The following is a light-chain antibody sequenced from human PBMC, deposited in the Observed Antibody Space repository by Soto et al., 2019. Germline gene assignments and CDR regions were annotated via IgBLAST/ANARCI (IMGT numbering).Light chain of an antibody. V-gene: IGKV1-39*01. J-gene: IGKJ5*01. CDR2: AAS. CDR1: QSISTF. CDR3: PERDLIPIS. Sequence: QMTNSPAAVSATKRDRVTITCRASQSISTFLNWYQQKPGKAPNLLIYAASGLQSGVPSRFSGSGSGTDFTLTISSLQAEDFATYYCPERDLIPISFSHGGRLAIK.